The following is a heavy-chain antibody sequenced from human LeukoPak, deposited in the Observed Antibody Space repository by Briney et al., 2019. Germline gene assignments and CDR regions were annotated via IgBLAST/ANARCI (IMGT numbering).Heavy chain of an antibody. CDR3: ARGDFSDYGDYVDAFDI. Sequence: PGGSLRLSCAASGFTFNNYWMSWVRQVPGKGLQWVDNIKQDGSAKFYVDSVKGRFTISRDNTKNSLYLRMNSLRVEDTAVYYCARGDFSDYGDYVDAFDIWGQGTMVTVSS. CDR2: IKQDGSAK. V-gene: IGHV3-7*01. CDR1: GFTFNNYW. D-gene: IGHD4-17*01. J-gene: IGHJ3*02.